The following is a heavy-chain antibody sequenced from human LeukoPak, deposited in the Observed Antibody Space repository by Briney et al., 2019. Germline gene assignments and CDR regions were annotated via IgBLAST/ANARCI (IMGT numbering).Heavy chain of an antibody. J-gene: IGHJ5*02. CDR2: ISSSSSYI. CDR1: GFTFSSYS. Sequence: GGSLRLSCAASGFTFSSYSMNWVRQAPGKGLEWVSSISSSSSYIYYADSVKGRFTISRDNAKNSLYLQMNSLRAEDTAVYYCARDGFRYCSGGSCQGAWFDPWGQGTLVTVSS. V-gene: IGHV3-21*01. CDR3: ARDGFRYCSGGSCQGAWFDP. D-gene: IGHD2-15*01.